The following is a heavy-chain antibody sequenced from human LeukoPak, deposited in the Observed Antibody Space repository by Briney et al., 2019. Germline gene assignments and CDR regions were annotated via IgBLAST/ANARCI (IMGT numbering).Heavy chain of an antibody. J-gene: IGHJ4*02. CDR1: GGSVSSGSYY. CDR2: IYYSGST. CDR3: ARAHGYCSSTSCYSINDY. D-gene: IGHD2-2*01. V-gene: IGHV4-61*01. Sequence: SETLSLTCTVSGGSVSSGSYYWSWIRQPPGKGLEWIGYIYYSGSTNYNPSLKSRVTISVDTSKNQFSLKLSSVTAADTAVYYCARAHGYCSSTSCYSINDYWGQGTPVTVSS.